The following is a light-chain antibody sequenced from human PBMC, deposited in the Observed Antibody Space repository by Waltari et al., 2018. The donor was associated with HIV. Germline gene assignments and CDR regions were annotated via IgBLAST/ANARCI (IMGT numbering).Light chain of an antibody. CDR3: SSYETGLSVV. J-gene: IGLJ2*01. Sequence: SVLPQPASVSGSLGQSITISCTRPISAFRDHRSLYVSWYQHHPGKVPKLLIYCVNDRPSGVSSLFSGAKSGNTASLTISGLQAEDEAYYYCSSYETGLSVVFGGGTKVTV. V-gene: IGLV2-14*03. CDR2: CVN. CDR1: ISAFRDHRSLY.